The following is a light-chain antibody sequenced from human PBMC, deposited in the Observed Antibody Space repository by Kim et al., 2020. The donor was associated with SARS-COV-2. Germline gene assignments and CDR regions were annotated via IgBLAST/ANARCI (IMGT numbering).Light chain of an antibody. V-gene: IGLV1-40*01. J-gene: IGLJ1*01. Sequence: QSVLTQPPSVSGAPGQRVTISCTGSSSNIGAYYDVPWYQQLPGTAPKLLIYGISNRPSGVPDRFSGSKSGTSASLAITGLQAEDEADYYCQSYDSSRSCYVFGAGTKVTVL. CDR1: SSNIGAYYD. CDR3: QSYDSSRSCYV. CDR2: GIS.